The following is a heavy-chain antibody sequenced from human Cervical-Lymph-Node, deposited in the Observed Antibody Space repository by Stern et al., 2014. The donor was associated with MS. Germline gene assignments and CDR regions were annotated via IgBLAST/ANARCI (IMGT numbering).Heavy chain of an antibody. J-gene: IGHJ5*02. V-gene: IGHV3-33*01. D-gene: IGHD6-19*01. CDR2: IWYDGSNK. Sequence: QVQLVESGGGVVQPGRSLRLSCAASGFTFSSYGMHWVRQAPGKGLEWVAVIWYDGSNKYYADSVKGRFTISRDNSKNTLYLQMNSLRAEDTAVYYCARDSIAVAEGGPFDPWGQGTLVTVSS. CDR3: ARDSIAVAEGGPFDP. CDR1: GFTFSSYG.